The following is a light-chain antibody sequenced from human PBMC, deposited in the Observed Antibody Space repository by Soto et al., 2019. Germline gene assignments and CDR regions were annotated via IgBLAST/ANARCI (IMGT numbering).Light chain of an antibody. J-gene: IGLJ2*01. CDR2: DVS. CDR3: SSYTSTSTLVI. V-gene: IGLV2-14*03. Sequence: QSALTQRASVSGSPGQSITISCTGTSIDVGGYNYVSWYQHHPGKAPKLIIYDVSNRPSGVSNRFSGSKSGNTASLTISGLQAEDEADYYCSSYTSTSTLVIFGAGTKLTVL. CDR1: SIDVGGYNY.